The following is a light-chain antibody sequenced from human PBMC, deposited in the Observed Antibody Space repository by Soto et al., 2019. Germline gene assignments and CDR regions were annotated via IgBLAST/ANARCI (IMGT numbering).Light chain of an antibody. CDR1: QSVSSF. Sequence: EIVLTQSPATLSLSPGERATLSCRASQSVSSFLAWYQQKPGQAPRLLIYDASNRATGIPARFSGSGSGTDFTLTISSLEPEDFALYYCQQRSSWPRTFGQGTMVEIK. CDR2: DAS. V-gene: IGKV3-11*01. CDR3: QQRSSWPRT. J-gene: IGKJ1*01.